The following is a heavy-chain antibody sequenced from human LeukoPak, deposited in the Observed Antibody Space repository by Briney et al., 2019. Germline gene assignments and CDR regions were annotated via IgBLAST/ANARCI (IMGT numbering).Heavy chain of an antibody. CDR1: GYTFTSYG. CDR2: ISAYNGNT. Sequence: ASVKVSCKASGYTFTSYGISWVRQAPGQGLEWMGWISAYNGNTSYAQKLQGRVTMTTDTSTSTAYMELRSLRSDDTAVYYCARASTYYYDSSGYPVDYWGQGTLVTVSS. V-gene: IGHV1-18*01. CDR3: ARASTYYYDSSGYPVDY. D-gene: IGHD3-22*01. J-gene: IGHJ4*02.